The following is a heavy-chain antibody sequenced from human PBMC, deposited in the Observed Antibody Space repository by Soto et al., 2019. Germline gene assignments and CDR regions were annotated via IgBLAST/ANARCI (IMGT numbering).Heavy chain of an antibody. CDR2: IIPILGIA. Sequence: QVQLVQSGAAVKKPGSSVKVSCKASGGTFSSYTISWVRQAPGQGLEWMGRIIPILGIANYAQKFQGRVTITADKSTSTAYMELSSLRSEDTAVYYCARVEGGPSGWYPYYYYGMDVWGQGTTVTVSS. CDR1: GGTFSSYT. D-gene: IGHD6-19*01. V-gene: IGHV1-69*02. J-gene: IGHJ6*02. CDR3: ARVEGGPSGWYPYYYYGMDV.